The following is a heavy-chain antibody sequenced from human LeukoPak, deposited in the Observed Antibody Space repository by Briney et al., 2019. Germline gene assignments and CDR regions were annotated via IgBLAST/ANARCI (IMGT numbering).Heavy chain of an antibody. D-gene: IGHD2-2*02. Sequence: SETLSLTCTVSGGSISSYYWSWIRQPPGKGLEWIGYIYYSGSTNYNPSLKSRVTISVDTSKNQFSLKLSSVTAADTAVYYCARVRDYTAGDYYFDYWGQGTLVTVSS. CDR2: IYYSGST. CDR3: ARVRDYTAGDYYFDY. J-gene: IGHJ4*02. CDR1: GGSISSYY. V-gene: IGHV4-59*01.